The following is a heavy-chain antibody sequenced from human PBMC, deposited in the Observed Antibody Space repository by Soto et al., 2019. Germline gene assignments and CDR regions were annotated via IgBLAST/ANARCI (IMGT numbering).Heavy chain of an antibody. Sequence: GGSLRLSCAASGFTVSSNYMSWVRQAPGKGLEWVSVIYSGGSTYYADSVKGRFTISRDNSKNTLYLQMNSLRAEDTAVYYCARCSPYYDFWSGYYGGMDVWGQGTTVTVSS. D-gene: IGHD3-3*01. CDR2: IYSGGST. CDR1: GFTVSSNY. V-gene: IGHV3-53*01. CDR3: ARCSPYYDFWSGYYGGMDV. J-gene: IGHJ6*02.